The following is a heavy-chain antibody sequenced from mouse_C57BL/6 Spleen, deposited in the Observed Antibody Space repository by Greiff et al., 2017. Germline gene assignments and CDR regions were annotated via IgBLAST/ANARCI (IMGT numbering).Heavy chain of an antibody. V-gene: IGHV5-17*01. CDR3: ARTTGTMPFAY. J-gene: IGHJ3*01. CDR1: GFTFSDYG. D-gene: IGHD4-1*01. CDR2: ISSGSSTI. Sequence: EVKLMESGGGLVKPGGSLKLSCAASGFTFSDYGMHWVRQAPEKGLEWVAYISSGSSTIYYADTVKGRFTISRDNAKNTLFLQMTSLRSEDTAMYYCARTTGTMPFAYWGQGTLVTVSA.